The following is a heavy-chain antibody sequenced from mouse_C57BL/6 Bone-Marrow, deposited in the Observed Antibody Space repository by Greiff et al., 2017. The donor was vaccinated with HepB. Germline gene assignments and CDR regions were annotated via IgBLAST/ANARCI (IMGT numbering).Heavy chain of an antibody. CDR2: ISDGGSYT. J-gene: IGHJ2*01. CDR1: GFTFSSYA. CDR3: ARSLDFDY. V-gene: IGHV5-4*01. Sequence: EVQLQQSGGGLVKPGGSLKLSCAASGFTFSSYAMSWVRQTPEKRLEWVATISDGGSYTYYPDNVKGRFTISRDNAKNNLYLQMSHLKSEDTAMYYCARSLDFDYWGQGTTLTVSS.